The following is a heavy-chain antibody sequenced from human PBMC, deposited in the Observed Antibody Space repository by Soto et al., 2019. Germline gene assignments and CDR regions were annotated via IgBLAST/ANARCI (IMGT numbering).Heavy chain of an antibody. CDR3: TRTLGYCNAGACTYLGYFDY. V-gene: IGHV3-9*01. CDR2: INWNSGTI. J-gene: IGHJ4*02. D-gene: IGHD2-8*02. CDR1: GFRFKNYA. Sequence: EVQLVESGGGLVQPGGSLRLSCVASGFRFKNYAMHWVRQSPGKGLDWVSGINWNSGTIDSADSVKGRFTISRDDAENSLYLQMNNVTSEDTAVYYCTRTLGYCNAGACTYLGYFDYWGLGTLVTVSS.